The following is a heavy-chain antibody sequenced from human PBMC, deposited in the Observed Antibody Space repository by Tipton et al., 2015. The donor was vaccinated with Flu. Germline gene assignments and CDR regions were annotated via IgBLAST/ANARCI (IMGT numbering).Heavy chain of an antibody. Sequence: TLSLTCTVSGDPISSSYWSWIRQPPGKGLEWIAYIYHSGSSKYNPSLKSRVTMSLDTSKNQLSLNLSSVTAADTGVYYCARVSLEWLEGGFCMDVWGKGTTVSVSS. CDR1: GDPISSSY. D-gene: IGHD3-3*01. V-gene: IGHV4-59*01. CDR3: ARVSLEWLEGGFCMDV. CDR2: IYHSGSS. J-gene: IGHJ6*03.